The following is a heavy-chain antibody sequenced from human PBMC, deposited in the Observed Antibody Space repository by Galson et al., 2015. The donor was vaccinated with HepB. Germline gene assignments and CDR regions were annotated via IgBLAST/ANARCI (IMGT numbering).Heavy chain of an antibody. Sequence: SETLSLTCAVYGGSFSGYYWSWIRQPPGKGLEWIGEINHSGSTNYNPSLKSRVTISVDTSKNQFSLKLSSVTAADTAVYYCARAFSGWYLSYWGQGTLVTVSS. CDR3: ARAFSGWYLSY. CDR2: INHSGST. CDR1: GGSFSGYY. J-gene: IGHJ4*02. V-gene: IGHV4-34*01. D-gene: IGHD6-19*01.